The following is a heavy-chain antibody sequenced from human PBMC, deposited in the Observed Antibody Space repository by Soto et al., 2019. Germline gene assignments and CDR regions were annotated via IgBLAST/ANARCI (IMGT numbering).Heavy chain of an antibody. CDR2: IYYSGST. CDR3: ASRGRASARRRAAFDI. Sequence: SETLSLTCTVSGGSISSGGYYWSWIRQHPGKGLEWIGYIYYSGSTYYNPSLKSRVTISVDTSKNQFSLKLSSVTAADTAVYYCASRGRASARRRAAFDIWGQGTMVTVSS. CDR1: GGSISSGGYY. D-gene: IGHD6-6*01. J-gene: IGHJ3*02. V-gene: IGHV4-31*03.